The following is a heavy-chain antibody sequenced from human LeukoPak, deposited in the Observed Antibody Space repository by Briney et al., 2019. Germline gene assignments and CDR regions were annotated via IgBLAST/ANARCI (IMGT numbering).Heavy chain of an antibody. V-gene: IGHV4-59*01. J-gene: IGHJ4*02. CDR3: ARDQERGWYKGLRNY. CDR2: IYYSGST. Sequence: SETLSLTCTVSGGSISSYYWSWIRQPPGKGLEWIGYIYYSGSTNYNPSLKSRVTISVDTSKNQFSLKLSSVTAADTAVYYCARDQERGWYKGLRNYWGQGTLVTVSS. CDR1: GGSISSYY. D-gene: IGHD6-19*01.